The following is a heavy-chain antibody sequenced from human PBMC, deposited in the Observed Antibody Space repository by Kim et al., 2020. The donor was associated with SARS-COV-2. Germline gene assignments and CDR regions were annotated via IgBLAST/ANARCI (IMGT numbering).Heavy chain of an antibody. V-gene: IGHV4-59*08. Sequence: SETLSLTCTVSGGSISSYYWSWIRQPPGKGLEWIGYIYYSGSTNYNPSLKSRVTISVDTSKNQFSLKLSSVTAADTAVYYCASWGGLEGATTFSAQYFQHWGQGTLVTVSS. CDR1: GGSISSYY. CDR3: ASWGGLEGATTFSAQYFQH. CDR2: IYYSGST. J-gene: IGHJ1*01. D-gene: IGHD1-26*01.